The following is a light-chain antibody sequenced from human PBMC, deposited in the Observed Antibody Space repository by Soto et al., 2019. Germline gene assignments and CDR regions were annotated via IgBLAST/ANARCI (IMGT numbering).Light chain of an antibody. Sequence: QSVLTQPPSASGTPGQRVTISCSGSSSNIGSNYVFWYQHLPGTAPKLLIYRNNQRPSGVPDRFSGSKSGTSASLAISGLLSDDETDYYCAAWDDSLSGVVFGGGTKLTVL. J-gene: IGLJ2*01. CDR3: AAWDDSLSGVV. V-gene: IGLV1-47*01. CDR1: SSNIGSNY. CDR2: RNN.